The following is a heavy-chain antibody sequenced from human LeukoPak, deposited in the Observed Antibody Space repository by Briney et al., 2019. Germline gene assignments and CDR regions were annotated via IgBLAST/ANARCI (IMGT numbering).Heavy chain of an antibody. Sequence: SETLSLTCTVSGDSISSYYWSWIRQPPGKGLEWIGYIYYSGSTNYNPSLKSRVTISVDTSKNQFSLKLNSVTAADTAVYYCARRRVGPVPFDSWGQGKLVTVSS. J-gene: IGHJ4*02. CDR2: IYYSGST. D-gene: IGHD1-26*01. CDR1: GDSISSYY. CDR3: ARRRVGPVPFDS. V-gene: IGHV4-59*08.